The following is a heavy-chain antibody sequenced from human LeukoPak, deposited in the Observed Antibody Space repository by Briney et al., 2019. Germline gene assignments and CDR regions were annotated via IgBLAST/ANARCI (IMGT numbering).Heavy chain of an antibody. Sequence: TTSQTLSLTCTVSGGSISSGGYYWSWIRQHPGKGLEWIWYIYYSGSTYYNPDLKSRVTISVDTSKNQFSLKLSSVTAADTAVYYCAREGTYGSDYWGQGTLVTVSS. V-gene: IGHV4-31*03. CDR3: AREGTYGSDY. CDR1: GGSISSGGYY. CDR2: IYYSGST. J-gene: IGHJ4*02. D-gene: IGHD3-10*01.